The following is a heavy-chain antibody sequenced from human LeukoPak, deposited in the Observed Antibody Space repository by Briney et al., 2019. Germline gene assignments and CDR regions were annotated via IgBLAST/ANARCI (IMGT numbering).Heavy chain of an antibody. CDR1: GFTFGDYG. Sequence: GGSLRLSCITSGFTFGDYGLSWVRQAPGKGLEWVANIKQDGSEKYYVDSVKGRFTISRDNAKNSLCLQMNSLRAEDTAVYYCARGFNYYDSSGSGYYFDYWGQGTLVTVSS. CDR2: IKQDGSEK. D-gene: IGHD3-22*01. CDR3: ARGFNYYDSSGSGYYFDY. J-gene: IGHJ4*02. V-gene: IGHV3-7*01.